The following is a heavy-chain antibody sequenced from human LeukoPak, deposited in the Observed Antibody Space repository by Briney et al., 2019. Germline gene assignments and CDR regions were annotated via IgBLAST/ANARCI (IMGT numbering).Heavy chain of an antibody. CDR2: ISTSSSSI. CDR3: ARDLTVAGTPNWFDP. D-gene: IGHD6-19*01. CDR1: GFMFTRFT. V-gene: IGHV3-21*01. J-gene: IGHJ5*02. Sequence: GGSLRLSCAASGFMFTRFTMNWVRQAPGKGLEWVSSISTSSSSIYYADSVKGRFTVSRDNAKNSLYLQMNSLRAEDTAVYYCARDLTVAGTPNWFDPWGQGTLVTVSS.